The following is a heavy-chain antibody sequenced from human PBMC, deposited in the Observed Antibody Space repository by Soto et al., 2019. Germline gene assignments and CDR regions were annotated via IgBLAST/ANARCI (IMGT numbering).Heavy chain of an antibody. CDR3: ARPQTYYYDSSGSDAFDI. D-gene: IGHD3-22*01. V-gene: IGHV4-34*01. CDR2: INHSGGT. J-gene: IGHJ3*02. Sequence: SETLSLTCAVYGGSFSGYYWSWIRQPPGKGLEWIGEINHSGGTNYNPSLKSRVTISVDTSKNQFSLKLSSVTAADTAVYYSARPQTYYYDSSGSDAFDIWGQGTMVTVSS. CDR1: GGSFSGYY.